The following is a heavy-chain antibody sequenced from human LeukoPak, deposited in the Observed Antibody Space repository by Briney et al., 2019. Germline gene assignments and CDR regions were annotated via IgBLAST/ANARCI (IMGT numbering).Heavy chain of an antibody. CDR3: ARGHTYYYGSGSYSLDY. D-gene: IGHD3-10*01. CDR1: GGSISSYY. Sequence: KPSETLSLTCTVSGGSISSYYWSWIRQPPGKGLEWIGYIYYSGSTNYNPSLKSRVTISVDTSKNQFSLKLSSVTAADTAVYYCARGHTYYYGSGSYSLDYWGQGTLVTVSS. J-gene: IGHJ4*02. V-gene: IGHV4-59*01. CDR2: IYYSGST.